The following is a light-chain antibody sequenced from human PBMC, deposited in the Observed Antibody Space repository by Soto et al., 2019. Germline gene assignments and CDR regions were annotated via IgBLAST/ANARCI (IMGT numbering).Light chain of an antibody. CDR2: GVS. Sequence: QSALTQPASVSGSPGQSITISCTGTRSDVGGNNFVSWYQQHPGKAPKLLIYGVSNRPSGVSNRFSGSKSGTTASLTISGLQAEDDGDYYCSSYTNTYIWVFGGGTKLTVL. CDR1: RSDVGGNNF. V-gene: IGLV2-14*01. J-gene: IGLJ3*02. CDR3: SSYTNTYIWV.